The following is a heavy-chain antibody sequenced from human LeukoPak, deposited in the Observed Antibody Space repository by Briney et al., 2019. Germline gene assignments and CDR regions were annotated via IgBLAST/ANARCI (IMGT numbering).Heavy chain of an antibody. CDR2: IYTSGST. Sequence: SETLSLTCTVSGGSISSYYWSWIRQPAGKGLEWIGRIYTSGSTNYNPSLKSRVTMSVDTSKNQFSLKLSSVTAADTAVYYCARESAYGDYDQERRRFDYWGQATLVTVSS. CDR1: GGSISSYY. V-gene: IGHV4-4*07. D-gene: IGHD4-17*01. CDR3: ARESAYGDYDQERRRFDY. J-gene: IGHJ4*02.